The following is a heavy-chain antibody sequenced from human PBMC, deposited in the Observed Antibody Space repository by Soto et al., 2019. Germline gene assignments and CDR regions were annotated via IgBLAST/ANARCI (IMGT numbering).Heavy chain of an antibody. V-gene: IGHV4-59*11. D-gene: IGHD3-10*01. CDR3: ARVSTSASGSYYTLDY. J-gene: IGHJ4*02. CDR1: GDSISSHY. Sequence: SETLSLTCTVSGDSISSHYWSWIRQPPGKGLEWIGFGSTKYNPSLKSRIRISVDTSKNQFSLNLTSATAADTAVYYCARVSTSASGSYYTLDYWGQGALVTVSS. CDR2: GST.